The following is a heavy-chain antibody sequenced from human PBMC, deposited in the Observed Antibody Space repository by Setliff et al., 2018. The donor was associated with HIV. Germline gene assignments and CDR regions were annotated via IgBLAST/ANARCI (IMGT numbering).Heavy chain of an antibody. V-gene: IGHV1-69*13. Sequence: GASVKVSCKASGGTFSSYAISWVRQAPGQGLEWMGGIIPIFGTANYAQKFQGRVTITADESTSTAYMELSSLRSEDTAVYYCARVERDYGDYVRPSDWGQGTLVTVSS. D-gene: IGHD4-17*01. CDR2: IIPIFGTA. CDR1: GGTFSSYA. CDR3: ARVERDYGDYVRPSD. J-gene: IGHJ4*02.